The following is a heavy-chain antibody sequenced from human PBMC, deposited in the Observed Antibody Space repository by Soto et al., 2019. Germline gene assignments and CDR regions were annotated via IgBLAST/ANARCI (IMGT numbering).Heavy chain of an antibody. CDR2: ISYDGSNK. CDR1: GFTFSSYG. CDR3: AKDRDGWSVSSGSFDY. Sequence: GGSLRLSCAASGFTFSSYGMHWVRQAPGKGLEWVAVISYDGSNKYYADSVKGRFTISRDNSKNTLYLQMNSLRAEDTAVYYCAKDRDGWSVSSGSFDYWGQGTLVTVSS. D-gene: IGHD3-22*01. V-gene: IGHV3-30*18. J-gene: IGHJ4*02.